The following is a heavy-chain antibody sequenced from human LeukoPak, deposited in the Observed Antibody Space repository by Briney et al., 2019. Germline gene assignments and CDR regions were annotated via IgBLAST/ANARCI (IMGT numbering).Heavy chain of an antibody. D-gene: IGHD6-25*01. J-gene: IGHJ6*02. CDR1: GGSFSGYY. Sequence: SETLSLTCAVYGGSFSGYYWSWIRQPPGKGLEWIEEINHSGSTNYNPSLKSRVTISVDTSKNQFSLKLSSVTAADTAVYYCARASSGHYYYGMDVWGQGTTVTVSS. CDR2: INHSGST. V-gene: IGHV4-34*01. CDR3: ARASSGHYYYGMDV.